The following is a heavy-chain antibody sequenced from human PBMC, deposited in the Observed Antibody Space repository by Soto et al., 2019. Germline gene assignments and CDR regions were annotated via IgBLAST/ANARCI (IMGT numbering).Heavy chain of an antibody. CDR1: GFTFSSYA. CDR2: ISGSGDST. Sequence: EVQLLESGGGLVQPGGSLRLSCAASGFTFSSYAMSWVRQAPGKGLEWVSVISGSGDSTYYADSVRGRFTISRDNSKNTLYLQMNSQRAEDMAVYYCAKDRDGAAAGPTKFYGMDVWGQGTTVTVSS. V-gene: IGHV3-23*01. D-gene: IGHD6-13*01. CDR3: AKDRDGAAAGPTKFYGMDV. J-gene: IGHJ6*02.